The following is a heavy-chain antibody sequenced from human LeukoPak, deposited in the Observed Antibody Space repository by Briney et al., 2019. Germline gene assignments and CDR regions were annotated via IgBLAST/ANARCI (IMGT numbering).Heavy chain of an antibody. Sequence: GGSLRLSCAASGFTFSNYAMSWVRQAPGKGLEWVSGLSGSGANSYYADSVKGRFTISRDNSKNTLYLQMNSLRADDTAVYYCANHLACGSTSCPPFDYWGQGTLVTVSS. J-gene: IGHJ4*02. CDR2: LSGSGANS. V-gene: IGHV3-23*01. CDR3: ANHLACGSTSCPPFDY. D-gene: IGHD2-2*01. CDR1: GFTFSNYA.